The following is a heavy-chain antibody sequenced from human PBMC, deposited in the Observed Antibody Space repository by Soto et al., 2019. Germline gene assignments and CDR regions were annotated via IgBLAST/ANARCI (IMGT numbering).Heavy chain of an antibody. Sequence: QVQLVEAGGGVVQPGRSLRLSCTASGFTLSDYGMHWVRQAPGKGLEWVAVIWHDGGEKYYADTVTGRFTISRDNSKNTVHLQIDSLGTEDTALYYCARDPGRDSPIDYWGQVTLVTVPS. CDR2: IWHDGGEK. V-gene: IGHV3-33*01. D-gene: IGHD3-22*01. J-gene: IGHJ4*02. CDR3: ARDPGRDSPIDY. CDR1: GFTLSDYG.